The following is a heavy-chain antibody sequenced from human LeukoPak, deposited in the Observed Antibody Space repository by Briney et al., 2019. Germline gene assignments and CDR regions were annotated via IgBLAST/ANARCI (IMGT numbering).Heavy chain of an antibody. J-gene: IGHJ6*03. CDR3: ARNYDFWSGAYYMDV. Sequence: GGSLRLSCAASEFSVGSNYMTWVRQAPGKGLEWVSLIYSGGSTYYADSVKGRFTISRDNSKNTLYLQMNSLRAEDTAVYYCARNYDFWSGAYYMDVWGKGTTVIVSS. D-gene: IGHD3-3*01. CDR2: IYSGGST. V-gene: IGHV3-66*01. CDR1: EFSVGSNY.